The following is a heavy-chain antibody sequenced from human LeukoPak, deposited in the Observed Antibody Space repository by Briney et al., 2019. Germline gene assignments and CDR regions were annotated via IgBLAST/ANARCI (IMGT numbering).Heavy chain of an antibody. CDR3: ARADSSGYYGSYYFDY. CDR2: IYSGGST. CDR1: GFTVSSNY. D-gene: IGHD3-22*01. V-gene: IGHV3-66*02. J-gene: IGHJ4*02. Sequence: GGSLRLSCAASGFTVSSNYMSWVRQAPEKGLEWVSVIYSGGSTYYADSVKGRFTISRDNSKNTLYLQMNSLRAEDTPVYYCARADSSGYYGSYYFDYWGQGTLVTVSS.